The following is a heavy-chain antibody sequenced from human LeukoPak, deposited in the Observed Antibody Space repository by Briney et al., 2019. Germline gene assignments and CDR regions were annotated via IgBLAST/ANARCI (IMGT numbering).Heavy chain of an antibody. J-gene: IGHJ3*02. CDR1: GYTFTSYG. CDR3: ARGSRYYDYVWGSYRHDAFDI. D-gene: IGHD3-16*02. Sequence: ASVKVSCKASGYTFTSYGISWVRQAPGQGLEWMGWISAYNGNTNYAQKLQGRVTMTTDTSTSTAYMELRSLRSEDTAVYYCARGSRYYDYVWGSYRHDAFDIWGQGTMVTVSS. V-gene: IGHV1-18*01. CDR2: ISAYNGNT.